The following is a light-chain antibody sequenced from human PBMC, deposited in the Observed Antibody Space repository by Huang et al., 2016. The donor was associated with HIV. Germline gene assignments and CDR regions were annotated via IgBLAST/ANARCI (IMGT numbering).Light chain of an antibody. CDR3: QQRSKWPPVYT. V-gene: IGKV3-11*01. CDR2: DAS. J-gene: IGKJ2*01. Sequence: EIVLTQSPATLSLSPGDRATLSCRASQSVENSLAWYQQKPGQPPRLLMYDASIRATGIPAMFSGRGSGTDFTLTISSLEPDDFAVYYCQQRSKWPPVYTFGQGTKLEIK. CDR1: QSVENS.